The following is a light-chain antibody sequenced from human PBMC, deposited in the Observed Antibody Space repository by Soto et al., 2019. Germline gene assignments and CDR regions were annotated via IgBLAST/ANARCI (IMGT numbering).Light chain of an antibody. V-gene: IGKV1-6*01. CDR1: QGIGND. Sequence: AIQMTQSPSSLSASVGDRVTITCRASQGIGNDLGWYQQKPGKAPKVLIYGASSLQGGVPSRFSSSGSGTDFTLTISSLQPEDFATYYCLQDNSYPLTFGQGTKVEVK. J-gene: IGKJ1*01. CDR3: LQDNSYPLT. CDR2: GAS.